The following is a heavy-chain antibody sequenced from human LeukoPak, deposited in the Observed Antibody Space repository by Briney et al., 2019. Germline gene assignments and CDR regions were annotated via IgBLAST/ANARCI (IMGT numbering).Heavy chain of an antibody. CDR1: GFTFSSYD. CDR3: ARGGQTRWPLDY. Sequence: GGSLRLSCAASGFTFSSYDMHWVRHATGKGLEWVSAIGTAGDTYYPGSVKGRFTISRENAKNSLYLQMNSLRAGDTAVYYCARGGQTRWPLDYWGQGTLVTVSS. CDR2: IGTAGDT. J-gene: IGHJ4*02. D-gene: IGHD3-10*01. V-gene: IGHV3-13*01.